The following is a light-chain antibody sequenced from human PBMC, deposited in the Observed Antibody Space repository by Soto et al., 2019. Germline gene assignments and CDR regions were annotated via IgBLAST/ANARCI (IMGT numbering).Light chain of an antibody. V-gene: IGKV3-15*01. Sequence: EIVMTQSPATLSVSTGERATLSCRASQSITGNLTWYQQKPGQAPRLLIYDASTRATGIPARFSGSGSGTEFTLTISSLQSEDFAVYYCQQYNNWPLTFGGGTKVDIK. CDR3: QQYNNWPLT. CDR2: DAS. CDR1: QSITGN. J-gene: IGKJ4*01.